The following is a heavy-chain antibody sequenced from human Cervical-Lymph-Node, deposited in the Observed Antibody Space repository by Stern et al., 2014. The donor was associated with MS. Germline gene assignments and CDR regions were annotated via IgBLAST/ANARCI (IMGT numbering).Heavy chain of an antibody. V-gene: IGHV1-46*01. Sequence: QVQLVQSGAEVTKPGASVKVSCKASGYTFTSYYMHWVRQAPGQGLEWMGIIKPSGCSTSCDKKFKGRVTMTRAKCTNTVTRELSSLRSEDTAVYYCARDPSYSGSYDYWGQGTLVTVSS. J-gene: IGHJ4*02. CDR2: IKPSGCST. D-gene: IGHD1-26*01. CDR3: ARDPSYSGSYDY. CDR1: GYTFTSYY.